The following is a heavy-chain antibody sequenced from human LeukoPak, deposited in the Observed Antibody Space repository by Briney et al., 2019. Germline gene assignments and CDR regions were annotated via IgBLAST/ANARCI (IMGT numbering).Heavy chain of an antibody. Sequence: GGSLRLSCAASRFNVNNYWMHWVRQAPGKGLVWVSRINEDGRVTSYAGSVRGRFTISRDSVENTLHLQMNSLRAEDTAVYYCVKDFGGNSDYWGQGTLVTVSS. J-gene: IGHJ4*02. CDR3: VKDFGGNSDY. CDR2: INEDGRVT. D-gene: IGHD4-23*01. V-gene: IGHV3-74*01. CDR1: RFNVNNYW.